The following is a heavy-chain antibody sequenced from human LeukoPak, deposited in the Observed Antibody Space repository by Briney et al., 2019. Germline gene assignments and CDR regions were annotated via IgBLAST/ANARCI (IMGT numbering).Heavy chain of an antibody. CDR2: INHSGST. CDR1: GGSFSGYY. D-gene: IGHD3-10*01. V-gene: IGHV4-34*01. CDR3: AREGPGRFGAPGPNVYSIDY. J-gene: IGHJ4*02. Sequence: SETLSLTCAVYGGSFSGYYWSWIRQPPGKGLEWIGEINHSGSTNYNPSLKSRVTISVDTSKNQFSLKLTSVTAADTAVYYCAREGPGRFGAPGPNVYSIDYWGQGTLVTVSS.